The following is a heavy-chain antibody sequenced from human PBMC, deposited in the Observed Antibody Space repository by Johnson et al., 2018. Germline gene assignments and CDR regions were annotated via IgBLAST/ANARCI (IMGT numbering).Heavy chain of an antibody. CDR3: ARDRVGHKSMDV. CDR1: GFTFSDHY. CDR2: TRNKGTRYTT. J-gene: IGHJ6*02. V-gene: IGHV3-72*01. D-gene: IGHD2-21*01. Sequence: EVQLLESGGGLVQPGGSLRLSCAASGFTFSDHYMDWVRQAPGKGLEWVGRTRNKGTRYTTEYAASGKGRFTISRDDSKNSLYLQMNSLKTEDTAVYYCARDRVGHKSMDVWGQGTTVTVSS.